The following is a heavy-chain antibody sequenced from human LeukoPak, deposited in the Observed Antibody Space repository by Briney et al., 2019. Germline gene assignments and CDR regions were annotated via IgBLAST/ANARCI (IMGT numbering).Heavy chain of an antibody. V-gene: IGHV4-59*01. D-gene: IGHD6-13*01. CDR1: GRSFSRYS. Sequence: PTDTLSLACSVSGRSFSRYSCKSIRQPPGKRLEWVGYVYNGGTNYNPSLKSRVTMSVDTSKTRFYLTFTSVNAADTAVYYCARDRTLDEGSSRYGFDYWGQGTLVTVSS. CDR2: VYNGGT. CDR3: ARDRTLDEGSSRYGFDY. J-gene: IGHJ4*02.